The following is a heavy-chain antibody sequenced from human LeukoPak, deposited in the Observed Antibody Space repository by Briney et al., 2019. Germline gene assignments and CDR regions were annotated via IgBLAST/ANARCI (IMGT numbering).Heavy chain of an antibody. CDR1: GFIFSSSA. Sequence: GGSLRLSCAVSGFIFSSSAMTWARQAPGKGLEWVSGISGGGVTTYYADSVKGRFTISRDNSKNTLYLQMNSLRADDTAIYYCARNQQLGGHSYYYYGMDVWGQGTTVTVSS. CDR2: ISGGGVTT. V-gene: IGHV3-23*01. J-gene: IGHJ6*02. D-gene: IGHD3-16*01. CDR3: ARNQQLGGHSYYYYGMDV.